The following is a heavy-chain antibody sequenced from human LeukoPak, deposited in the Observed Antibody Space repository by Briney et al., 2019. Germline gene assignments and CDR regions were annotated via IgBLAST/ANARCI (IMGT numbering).Heavy chain of an antibody. J-gene: IGHJ6*03. D-gene: IGHD3-10*01. CDR3: ARQRRVRGAKEVYYYYYYYMDV. CDR1: GGSFSGYY. CDR2: INHSGST. V-gene: IGHV4-34*01. Sequence: PSETLSLTCVVNGGSFSGYYWSWIRQPPGKGLEWIGEINHSGSTNYNPSLKSRVTISVDTSKNQFSLKLSSVTAADTAVYYCARQRRVRGAKEVYYYYYYYMDVWGKGTTVTISS.